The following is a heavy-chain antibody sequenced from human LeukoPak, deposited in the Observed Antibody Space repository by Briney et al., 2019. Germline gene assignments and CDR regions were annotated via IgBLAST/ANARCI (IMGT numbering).Heavy chain of an antibody. Sequence: SETLSLTCTVSGAAISDYSWSWIRQTAGKGLEWIGRIYSSGSVNYNSSLKSRVTMSGDTSKNQFSLELSSLTAADTAVYYCARVVTESVRSYGYLDYSGQGILVTVSS. J-gene: IGHJ4*02. D-gene: IGHD3-16*01. V-gene: IGHV4-4*07. CDR3: ARVVTESVRSYGYLDY. CDR2: IYSSGSV. CDR1: GAAISDYS.